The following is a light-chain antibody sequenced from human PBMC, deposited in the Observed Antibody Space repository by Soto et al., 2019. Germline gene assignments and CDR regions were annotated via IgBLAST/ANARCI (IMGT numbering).Light chain of an antibody. J-gene: IGKJ1*01. CDR1: QSVSSSY. Sequence: EIVLTQSRATLSLSPGERATLACRASQSVSSSYLAWYQQKPGQAPRLLIYGASSRATGIPDRFSGSGSGTDFTLTISRLEPEDFAVYYCQQYGSSPPTFGQGTKVDIK. V-gene: IGKV3-20*01. CDR2: GAS. CDR3: QQYGSSPPT.